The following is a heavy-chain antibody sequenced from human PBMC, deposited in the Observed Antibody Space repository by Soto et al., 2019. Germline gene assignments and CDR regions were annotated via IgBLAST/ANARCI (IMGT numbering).Heavy chain of an antibody. Sequence: SGPTLVNPTQTLTLTCTVSGFSLSTSGMCVSWIRQPPGKALEWLALIDWDDDKYYSTSLKTRLTISKDTSKNQVVLTMTNMDPVDTATYYCARIPTAAARYYGMDVWGQGTTVTVS. V-gene: IGHV2-70*01. CDR2: IDWDDDK. CDR3: ARIPTAAARYYGMDV. CDR1: GFSLSTSGMC. J-gene: IGHJ6*02. D-gene: IGHD6-13*01.